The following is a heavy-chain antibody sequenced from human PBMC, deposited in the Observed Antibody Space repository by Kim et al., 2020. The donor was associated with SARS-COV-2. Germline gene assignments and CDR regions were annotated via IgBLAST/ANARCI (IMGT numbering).Heavy chain of an antibody. D-gene: IGHD3-22*01. CDR3: ARERGDDSSEFDY. Sequence: YPGSVKGRFTISRENAKNSLYLQMNSLRAGDTAVYYCARERGDDSSEFDYWGQGTLVTVSS. V-gene: IGHV3-13*01. J-gene: IGHJ4*02.